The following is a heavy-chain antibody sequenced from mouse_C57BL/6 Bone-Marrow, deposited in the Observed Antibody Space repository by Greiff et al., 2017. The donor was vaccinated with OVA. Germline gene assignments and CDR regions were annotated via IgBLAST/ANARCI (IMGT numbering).Heavy chain of an antibody. CDR1: GFSFNTYA. D-gene: IGHD1-1*01. Sequence: EVKLVESGGGLVQPKGSLKLSCAASGFSFNTYAMNWVRQAPGQGVEWVARIRSKGNNYATYYADSVKGRVTIYRDDSESMLCLQMNDLTAEDTAVYYCVRQRYGSKDYWGQGTSVTVSS. CDR3: VRQRYGSKDY. J-gene: IGHJ4*01. CDR2: IRSKGNNYAT. V-gene: IGHV10-1*01.